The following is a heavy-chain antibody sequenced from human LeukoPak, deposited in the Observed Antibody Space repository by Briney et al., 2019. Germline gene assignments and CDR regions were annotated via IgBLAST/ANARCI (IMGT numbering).Heavy chain of an antibody. V-gene: IGHV4-38-2*01. Sequence: SETLSLTCAVSGYSISSGYYWGWIRQPPGKGLEWIGSIYHSGSTYYNPSLKSRVTISVDTSKNQFSLKLSSVTAADTAVYYCARHVYYGSGKFDPWGQRTLVTVSS. CDR1: GYSISSGYY. CDR2: IYHSGST. D-gene: IGHD3-10*01. J-gene: IGHJ5*02. CDR3: ARHVYYGSGKFDP.